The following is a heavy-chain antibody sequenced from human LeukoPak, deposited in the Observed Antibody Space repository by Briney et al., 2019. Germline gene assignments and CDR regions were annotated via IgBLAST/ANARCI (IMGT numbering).Heavy chain of an antibody. CDR1: GGSISSSSYY. Sequence: SETLSLTCTVSGGSISSSSYYWSWIRQPPGKGLEWIGEINHSGSTNYNPSLKSRVTISVDTSKNQFSLKLSSVTAADTAVYYCARGRNTYHTCIDYWGQGTLVTVSS. D-gene: IGHD2-2*01. CDR2: INHSGST. J-gene: IGHJ4*02. CDR3: ARGRNTYHTCIDY. V-gene: IGHV4-39*07.